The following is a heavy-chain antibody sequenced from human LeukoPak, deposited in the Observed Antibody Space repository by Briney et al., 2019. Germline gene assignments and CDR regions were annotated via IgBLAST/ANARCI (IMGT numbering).Heavy chain of an antibody. CDR1: GGTFSSYA. Sequence: GASVKVSCKASGGTFSSYAISWVRQAPGQGLEWMGGIIPIFGTANYAQKFQGRVTITADESTSTAHMEPSSLRSEDTAVYYCARGSVGESLWGYYGMDVWGQGTTVTVSS. CDR2: IIPIFGTA. J-gene: IGHJ6*02. V-gene: IGHV1-69*13. D-gene: IGHD3-10*01. CDR3: ARGSVGESLWGYYGMDV.